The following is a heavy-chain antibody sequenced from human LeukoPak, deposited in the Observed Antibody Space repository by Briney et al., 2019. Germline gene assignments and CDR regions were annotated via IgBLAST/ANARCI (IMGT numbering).Heavy chain of an antibody. CDR2: IYYSGST. V-gene: IGHV4-59*01. Sequence: SETLSLTCTVSGGSISSYYWSWIRQPPGKGLEWIGYIYYSGSTNYNPSLKSRVTISVDTSKNQFSLKLSSVTAADTAVYYCARSNSGSKYRCDFWGQGTLVTVSS. D-gene: IGHD1-26*01. CDR1: GGSISSYY. CDR3: ARSNSGSKYRCDF. J-gene: IGHJ4*02.